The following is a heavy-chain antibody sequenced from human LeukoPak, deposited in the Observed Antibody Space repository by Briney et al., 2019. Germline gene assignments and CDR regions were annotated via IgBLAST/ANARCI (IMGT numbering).Heavy chain of an antibody. CDR3: AREATVVGATII. CDR2: ISTSGTT. J-gene: IGHJ4*02. D-gene: IGHD1-26*01. V-gene: IGHV4-4*07. CDR1: GGSVTTYY. Sequence: PSETLSLTCTVSGGSVTTYYWSWIQQSAGKGLEWIGHISTSGTTTYNPSLKSRVTMSVDTSKNQFSLKLTSVTAADTAVYYCAREATVVGATIIWGQGTLVTVSS.